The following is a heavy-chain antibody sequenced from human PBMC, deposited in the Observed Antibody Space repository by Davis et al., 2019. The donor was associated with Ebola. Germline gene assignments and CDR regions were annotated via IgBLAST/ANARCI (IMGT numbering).Heavy chain of an antibody. CDR2: IYPGDSDT. CDR3: ASQYYYDGTRYFDL. J-gene: IGHJ2*01. Sequence: GESLKISCTASGYTFANWWIGWVRQVPGKGLEWMAIIYPGDSDTRYSPSFQGQFTISADKSISTAYLQWNTLKASDTAMYYCASQYYYDGTRYFDLWGRGTLVTVSS. D-gene: IGHD3-22*01. CDR1: GYTFANWW. V-gene: IGHV5-51*01.